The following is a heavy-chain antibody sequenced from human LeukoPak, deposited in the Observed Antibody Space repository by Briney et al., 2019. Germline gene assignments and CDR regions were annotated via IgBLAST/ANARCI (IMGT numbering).Heavy chain of an antibody. J-gene: IGHJ4*02. D-gene: IGHD3-9*01. Sequence: GGSLRLSCAASGFTFSRYSMNWVRQAPGKGLEWVSSISSSSTYIYYADSVKGRFTISRDNARNSLHLQMNSLRAEDTAVYYCARASPYYDILTGAFDYWGQGTLVTVSS. CDR2: ISSSSTYI. CDR3: ARASPYYDILTGAFDY. V-gene: IGHV3-21*01. CDR1: GFTFSRYS.